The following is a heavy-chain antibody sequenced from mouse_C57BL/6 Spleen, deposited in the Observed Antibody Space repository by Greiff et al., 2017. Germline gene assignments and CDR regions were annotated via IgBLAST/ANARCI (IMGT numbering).Heavy chain of an antibody. D-gene: IGHD4-1*01. CDR2: IYPGDGDT. J-gene: IGHJ1*03. CDR1: GYAFSSYW. Sequence: QVQLQQSGAELVKPGASVKISCKASGYAFSSYWMNWVKPRPGKGLEWIGQIYPGDGDTNYNGQFKGKATLTADKSSSTAYMQLSSLTSEDSAVYFCARKLTGNWYFDVWGTGTTVTVSS. V-gene: IGHV1-80*01. CDR3: ARKLTGNWYFDV.